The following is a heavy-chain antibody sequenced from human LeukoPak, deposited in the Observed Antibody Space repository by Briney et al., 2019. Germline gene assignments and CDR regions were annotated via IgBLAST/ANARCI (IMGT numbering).Heavy chain of an antibody. J-gene: IGHJ4*02. CDR1: GYSISSGYY. D-gene: IGHD1-26*01. CDR2: IYHSGST. V-gene: IGHV4-38-2*01. CDR3: ARRIVGATNFDY. Sequence: SETLSLTCAVSGYSISSGYYWGWIRQPPGKGLKWIGSIYHSGSTYYNPSLKSRVTISVDTSKNQFSLKLSSVTAADAAVYYCARRIVGATNFDYWGQGTLVTVSS.